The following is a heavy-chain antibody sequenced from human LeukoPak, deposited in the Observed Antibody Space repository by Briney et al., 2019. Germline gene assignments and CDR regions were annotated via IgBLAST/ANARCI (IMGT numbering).Heavy chain of an antibody. Sequence: ASVKVSCKASGYTFTSYGISWVRQAPGQGLEWMGWISAYNGNTNYAQKPQGRVTMTTDTSTSTAYMELRSLRSDDTAVYYCARGGGGDCSSTSCYQEYNWFDPWGQGTLVTVSS. CDR1: GYTFTSYG. CDR3: ARGGGGDCSSTSCYQEYNWFDP. CDR2: ISAYNGNT. V-gene: IGHV1-18*01. D-gene: IGHD2-2*01. J-gene: IGHJ5*02.